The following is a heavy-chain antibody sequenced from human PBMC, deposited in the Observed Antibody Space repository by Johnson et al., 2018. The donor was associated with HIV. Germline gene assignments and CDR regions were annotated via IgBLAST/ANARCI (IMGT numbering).Heavy chain of an antibody. J-gene: IGHJ3*02. D-gene: IGHD2-2*01. Sequence: VQLVESGGGLIQPGGSLRLSCAASGFTVSSNYMSWVRQAPGKGLEWVSAISGSGGSTDYADSVKGRFTISRDNSKNTLYLQMNSLRAEDTAVYDCARDFLRYYQLGSGAFDIWGQGTMVTVAS. V-gene: IGHV3-23*04. CDR2: SGSGGST. CDR3: ARDFLRYYQLGSGAFDI. CDR1: GFTVSSNY.